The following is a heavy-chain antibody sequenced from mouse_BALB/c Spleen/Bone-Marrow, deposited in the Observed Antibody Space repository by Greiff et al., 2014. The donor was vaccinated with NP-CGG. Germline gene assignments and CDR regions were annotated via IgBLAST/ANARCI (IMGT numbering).Heavy chain of an antibody. CDR1: GYTFTSYW. V-gene: IGHV1-69*02. J-gene: IGHJ2*01. CDR2: IYPSDSYT. Sequence: QVQLQQPGAELVRPGASVKLSCKASGYTFTSYWINWVKQGPGQGLEWIGNIYPSDSYTNYNQKFKDKATLTVDKSSSTAYMQLSSPTSEDSAVYYCTRSGGYYFDYWGQGTTLTVSS. CDR3: TRSGGYYFDY.